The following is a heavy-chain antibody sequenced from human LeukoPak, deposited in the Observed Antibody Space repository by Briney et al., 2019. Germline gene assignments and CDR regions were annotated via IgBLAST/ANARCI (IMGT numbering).Heavy chain of an antibody. CDR2: ISGSGGST. J-gene: IGHJ4*02. D-gene: IGHD3-3*01. Sequence: GGSLRLSCAASGFTFSSYAMSWVRQAPGKGLEWVSAISGSGGSTYYADSVKGRFTTSRDNSKNTLYLQMNSLRAEDTAVYYCAKSAVRYDFWSGTQFPPDWGQGTLVTVSS. V-gene: IGHV3-23*01. CDR3: AKSAVRYDFWSGTQFPPD. CDR1: GFTFSSYA.